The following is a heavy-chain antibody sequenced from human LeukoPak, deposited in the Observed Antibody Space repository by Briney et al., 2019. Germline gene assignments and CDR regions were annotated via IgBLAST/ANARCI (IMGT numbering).Heavy chain of an antibody. CDR3: ARGYYDSSGYYHEYFQH. V-gene: IGHV1-69*05. J-gene: IGHJ1*01. D-gene: IGHD3-22*01. Sequence: PIFATAKYTQKFQGRGTITTDESTSTAYMELSSLRSEDTAVYYCARGYYDSSGYYHEYFQHWGQGTLVTVSS. CDR2: PIFATA.